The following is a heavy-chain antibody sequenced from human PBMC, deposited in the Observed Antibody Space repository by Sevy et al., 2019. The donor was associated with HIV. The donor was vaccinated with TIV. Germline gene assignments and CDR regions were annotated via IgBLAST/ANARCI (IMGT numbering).Heavy chain of an antibody. D-gene: IGHD3-22*01. Sequence: ASVKVSCKASGGTFSSYAISWVRQAPGQGLEWMGGIIPIFGTANYAQKFQGRVTITADESTSTAYMELSSLRSEDTAVYYCASTYAGSGYYYTTFDYWGQGTLVTVSS. J-gene: IGHJ4*02. CDR2: IIPIFGTA. V-gene: IGHV1-69*13. CDR3: ASTYAGSGYYYTTFDY. CDR1: GGTFSSYA.